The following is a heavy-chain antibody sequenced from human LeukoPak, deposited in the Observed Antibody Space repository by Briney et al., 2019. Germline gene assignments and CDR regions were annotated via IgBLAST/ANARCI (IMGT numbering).Heavy chain of an antibody. CDR3: ARDGGRYCSSTSCYPDY. V-gene: IGHV1-2*02. CDR1: GYTFTGYY. J-gene: IGHJ4*02. D-gene: IGHD2-2*01. Sequence: ASVKVSCKASGYTFTGYYMHWVRQAPGQGLEWMGWINPNSGGTNYAQKLQGRVTMTRDTSISTAYMELSRLRSGDTAVYYCARDGGRYCSSTSCYPDYWGQGTLVTVSS. CDR2: INPNSGGT.